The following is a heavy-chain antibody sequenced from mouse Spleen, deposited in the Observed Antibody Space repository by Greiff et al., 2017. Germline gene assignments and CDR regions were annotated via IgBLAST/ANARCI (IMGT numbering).Heavy chain of an antibody. CDR1: GYSITRGYY. D-gene: IGHD2-3*01. J-gene: IGHJ3*01. V-gene: IGHV3-6*01. Sequence: DVKLQESGPGLVKPSQSLSLTCSVTGYSITRGYYWNWIRQFPGNKLEWMGYISYDGSNNYNPSLKNRISITRDTSKNQFFLKLNSVTTEDTATYYCARDDGYYKFAYWGQGTLVTVSA. CDR3: ARDDGYYKFAY. CDR2: ISYDGSN.